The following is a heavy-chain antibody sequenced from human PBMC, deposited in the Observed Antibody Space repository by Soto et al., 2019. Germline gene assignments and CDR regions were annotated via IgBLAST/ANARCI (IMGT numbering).Heavy chain of an antibody. Sequence: SLKVSCNASGGTFSSYAISWVRQAPGQGLEWMGGIIHIFGTANYAQKFKGRVTITADESTSTAYMELSSLRSEDTAVYYCAREGTTYYYDTSGYWNXWGQGTLVTVSX. CDR3: AREGTTYYYDTSGYWNX. CDR1: GGTFSSYA. J-gene: IGHJ4*02. D-gene: IGHD3-22*01. V-gene: IGHV1-69*13. CDR2: IIHIFGTA.